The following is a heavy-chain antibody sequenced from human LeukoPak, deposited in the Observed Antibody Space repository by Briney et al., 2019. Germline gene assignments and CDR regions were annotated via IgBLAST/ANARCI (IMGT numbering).Heavy chain of an antibody. V-gene: IGHV1-8*01. CDR3: TRVGYCSGGSCYSAAGYYYYMDV. J-gene: IGHJ6*03. D-gene: IGHD2-15*01. Sequence: ASVKVSCKASGYTFTSYDINWVRQATGQGLEWMGWMNPNSGNTGYAQKFQDRVTMTRNTSISTAYMELSSLRSEDTAVYYCTRVGYCSGGSCYSAAGYYYYMDVWGKGTTVTVSS. CDR2: MNPNSGNT. CDR1: GYTFTSYD.